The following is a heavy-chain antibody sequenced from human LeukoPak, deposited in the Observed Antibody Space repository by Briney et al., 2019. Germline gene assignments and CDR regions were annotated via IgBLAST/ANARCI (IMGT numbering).Heavy chain of an antibody. Sequence: GGSLRLSCAASGFTFSSYAMSWVRQAPGKGLEWVSGISSSGGSTYYADSVKGRFTISRDNSMNTLYLQMNSLRAEDTAVYYFAKEDYYDSSGKNDFDYWGQGTLVTVSS. CDR2: ISSSGGST. D-gene: IGHD3-22*01. CDR1: GFTFSSYA. J-gene: IGHJ4*02. CDR3: AKEDYYDSSGKNDFDY. V-gene: IGHV3-23*01.